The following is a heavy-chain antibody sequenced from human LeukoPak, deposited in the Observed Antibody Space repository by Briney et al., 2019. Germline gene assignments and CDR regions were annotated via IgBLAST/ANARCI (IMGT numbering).Heavy chain of an antibody. Sequence: PGGSLRLSCAASGFTFSSYEMNWVRQAPGKGLEWVSYISSSGSTMYYADSVKGRFTISRDNARNSLYLQMNSLRAEDTAVYYCARPPDNYYYYYMDVWGKGTTVTVSS. CDR1: GFTFSSYE. CDR3: ARPPDNYYYYYMDV. J-gene: IGHJ6*03. CDR2: ISSSGSTM. V-gene: IGHV3-48*03.